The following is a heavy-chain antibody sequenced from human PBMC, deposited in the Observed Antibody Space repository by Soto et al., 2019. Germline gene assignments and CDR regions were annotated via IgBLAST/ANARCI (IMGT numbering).Heavy chain of an antibody. D-gene: IGHD3-10*01. CDR3: ARAMVRGFFYYYYGMDV. V-gene: IGHV3-33*01. CDR2: IWYDGSNK. CDR1: GFTFSSYG. J-gene: IGHJ6*02. Sequence: GGSLRLSCAASGFTFSSYGMHWVRQAPGKGLEWVAVIWYDGSNKYYADSVKGRFTISRDNSKNTLYLQMNSLRAEDTAVYYCARAMVRGFFYYYYGMDVWGQGTTVTVSS.